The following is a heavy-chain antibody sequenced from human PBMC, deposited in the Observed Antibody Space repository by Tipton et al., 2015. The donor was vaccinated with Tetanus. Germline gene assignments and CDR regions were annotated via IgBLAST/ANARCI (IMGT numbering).Heavy chain of an antibody. V-gene: IGHV4-59*01. CDR2: AYYSGTT. CDR3: ARFSYDSGGFYSYFDY. D-gene: IGHD3-22*01. J-gene: IGHJ4*02. Sequence: TLSLTCTISGGSISGFYWGWIRQPPGKGLEWIGHAYYSGTTKYNPSLKGRVSISVDTSHDHFSVRLTSVTAADTAVYYCARFSYDSGGFYSYFDYWGRGSLVAVSS. CDR1: GGSISGFY.